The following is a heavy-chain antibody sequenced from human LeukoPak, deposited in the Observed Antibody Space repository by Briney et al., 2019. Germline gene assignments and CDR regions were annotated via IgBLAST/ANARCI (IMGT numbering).Heavy chain of an antibody. Sequence: PSETLSLTCTVSGDSISSSSYYWGWIRQPPGKGLEWIGSIYYSGSTYYNSSLKSRFTISVDTSKNQFSLKLSSVTAADTAVYYCARLRYCSSTSCRPTYYYYYYMDVWGKGTTVTVSS. J-gene: IGHJ6*03. V-gene: IGHV4-39*01. CDR3: ARLRYCSSTSCRPTYYYYYYMDV. CDR2: IYYSGST. CDR1: GDSISSSSYY. D-gene: IGHD2-2*01.